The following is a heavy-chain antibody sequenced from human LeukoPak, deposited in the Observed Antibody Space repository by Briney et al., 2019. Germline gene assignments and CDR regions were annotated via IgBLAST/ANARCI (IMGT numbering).Heavy chain of an antibody. D-gene: IGHD4-17*01. CDR2: ISGSGGST. Sequence: GGSRRLSCAASGVTFSSYAMSWVRQAPGKGPEWVSAISGSGGSTYYADSVKGRFTISRDNSKNTLYLQMNSLRAEDTAVYYCAKDQDYGDRAPFDYWGQGTLVTVSS. CDR1: GVTFSSYA. V-gene: IGHV3-23*01. CDR3: AKDQDYGDRAPFDY. J-gene: IGHJ4*02.